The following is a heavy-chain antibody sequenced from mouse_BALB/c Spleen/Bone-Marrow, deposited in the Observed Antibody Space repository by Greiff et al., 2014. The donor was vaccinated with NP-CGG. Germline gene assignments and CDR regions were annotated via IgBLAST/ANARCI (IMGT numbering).Heavy chain of an antibody. CDR3: ARFAGTPYTMDY. CDR2: THYSGIT. V-gene: IGHV3-1*02. Sequence: VQLKESGPDLVKPSQSLSLTCTVTGYSITSYYSWHWIRQFPGNKLEWMGYTHYSGITVYNPSLKSRISITRDTSNNQFFLQLNSVTTEDTATYYCARFAGTPYTMDYWGQGTSVTVSS. CDR1: GYSITSYYS. J-gene: IGHJ4*01. D-gene: IGHD4-1*01.